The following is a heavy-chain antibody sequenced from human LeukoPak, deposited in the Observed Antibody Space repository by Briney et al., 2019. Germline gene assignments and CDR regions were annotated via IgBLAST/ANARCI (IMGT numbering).Heavy chain of an antibody. Sequence: SETVSLTCAVYGGSFIGYDWTWIRQPPGKGLEWIGEINHSGGTNYNPSLKSRVTISVDTSKNQFSLKLSSVTAADTAVYYCASLARGGNWFDPGGHGTLVTVSS. CDR1: GGSFIGYD. V-gene: IGHV4-34*01. CDR2: INHSGGT. J-gene: IGHJ5*02. CDR3: ASLARGGNWFDP. D-gene: IGHD6-6*01.